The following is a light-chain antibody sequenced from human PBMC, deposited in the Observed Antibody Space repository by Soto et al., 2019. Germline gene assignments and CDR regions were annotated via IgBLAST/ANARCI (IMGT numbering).Light chain of an antibody. V-gene: IGKV3D-20*02. CDR1: QTVSSNY. CDR2: GTS. J-gene: IGKJ5*01. Sequence: IILTHSPDTLSFSPGEIATLSFRASQTVSSNYLAWYQQRPGQAPRLLIYGTSSRATGIPDRFSGSGSGTDFTLTISSLEPEDFSVYYCQQRYNWPVTFGQGTRLEIK. CDR3: QQRYNWPVT.